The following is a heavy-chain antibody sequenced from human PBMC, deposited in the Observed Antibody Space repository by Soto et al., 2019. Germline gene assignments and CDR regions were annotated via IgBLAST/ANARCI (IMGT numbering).Heavy chain of an antibody. V-gene: IGHV1-2*02. CDR1: GYTITDNY. D-gene: IGHD6-19*01. J-gene: IGHJ5*02. CDR2: INPNSGGT. Sequence: ASVKVSCKASGYTITDNYLHWVRQAPGQGLEWMGWINPNSGGTNYAQKFQGRVTMTRDTSISPAYMELSRLRSDDTAVFYCARAPKVYGSSLATWDQGIPVTVSS. CDR3: ARAPKVYGSSLAT.